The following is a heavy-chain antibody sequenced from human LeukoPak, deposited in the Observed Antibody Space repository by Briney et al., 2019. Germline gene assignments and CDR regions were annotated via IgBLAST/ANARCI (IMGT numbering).Heavy chain of an antibody. J-gene: IGHJ4*02. CDR3: AKVFLTKPLWTNWAYFEY. Sequence: GGSLRLSCAASGFTFNDYAMHWVRHAPGKGLEWGSGINWDSSQVGYADSVKGRFTISRDNAKNSLHLQMNSLKSEDTAFYYCAKVFLTKPLWTNWAYFEYWGQGTLVTASS. V-gene: IGHV3-9*01. D-gene: IGHD7-27*01. CDR2: INWDSSQV. CDR1: GFTFNDYA.